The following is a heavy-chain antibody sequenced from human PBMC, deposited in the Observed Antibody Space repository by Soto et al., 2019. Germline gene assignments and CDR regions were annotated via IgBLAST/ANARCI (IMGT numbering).Heavy chain of an antibody. CDR1: GGSISSSSYY. J-gene: IGHJ4*01. CDR3: ARSRGAYPAGYYFDY. V-gene: IGHV4-39*01. D-gene: IGHD2-21*01. Sequence: QLQLQESGPGLVKPSETLSLTCTVSGGSISSSSYYWGWIRQPPGKGLEWIGSIYYSGSTYYNPSLKSRVTISVDTSKNQFSLKLSSVTAADTAVYYCARSRGAYPAGYYFDYWGHGTLVTVSS. CDR2: IYYSGST.